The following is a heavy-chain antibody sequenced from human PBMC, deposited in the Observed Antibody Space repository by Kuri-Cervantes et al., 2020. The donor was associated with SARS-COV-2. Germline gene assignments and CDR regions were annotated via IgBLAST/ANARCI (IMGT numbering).Heavy chain of an antibody. Sequence: GESLKISCAASGFTFSSYAMHWVRQAPGKGLEWVAVISYDGSNKYYADSVKGRFTISRDNSKNTLYLQMNSLRAEDTAVYYCARESSGWYREPLYYYYGMDVWGQGTTVTVSS. D-gene: IGHD6-19*01. J-gene: IGHJ6*02. CDR3: ARESSGWYREPLYYYYGMDV. CDR1: GFTFSSYA. CDR2: ISYDGSNK. V-gene: IGHV3-30*01.